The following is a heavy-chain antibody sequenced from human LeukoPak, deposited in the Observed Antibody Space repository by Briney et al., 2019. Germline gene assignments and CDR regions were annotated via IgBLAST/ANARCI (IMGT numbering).Heavy chain of an antibody. CDR1: GGSFSGYY. CDR3: ARDLLGGWFDP. J-gene: IGHJ5*02. V-gene: IGHV4-34*01. Sequence: PSETLSLTCAVYGGSFSGYYWSWIRQPPGKGLEWIGEINHSGSTNYNPSLMSRVTISVDTSKNQFSLKLSSVTAADTAVYYCARDLLGGWFDPWGQGTLVTVSS. D-gene: IGHD3-10*01. CDR2: INHSGST.